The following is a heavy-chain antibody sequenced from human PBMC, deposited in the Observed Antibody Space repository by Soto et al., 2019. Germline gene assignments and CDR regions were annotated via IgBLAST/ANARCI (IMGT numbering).Heavy chain of an antibody. V-gene: IGHV4-61*01. D-gene: IGHD2-8*02. J-gene: IGHJ4*02. CDR2: VYYSGTT. Sequence: SETLSLTCTVSGGSVKSGSYYWTWIRQSPGRGLEWIGYVYYSGTTKYNSSLKSRATISVDTTNNQFSLRLGPMTPADTAVYCCARDYWANEKRFESWGQGTLVTVSS. CDR3: ARDYWANEKRFES. CDR1: GGSVKSGSYY.